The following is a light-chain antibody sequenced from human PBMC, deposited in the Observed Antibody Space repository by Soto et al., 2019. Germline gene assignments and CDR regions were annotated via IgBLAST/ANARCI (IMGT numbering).Light chain of an antibody. CDR1: SSDVGGYNY. Sequence: QSALTQPASVSGSPGQSITISCTGTSSDVGGYNYVSWFQQYPGKAPKLMIYDVSTRPSGVSNRFSGSKSGNTASLTISGLKAEDEADYYGSSYTTADTYVFGTGTKVTVL. V-gene: IGLV2-14*01. J-gene: IGLJ1*01. CDR2: DVS. CDR3: SSYTTADTYV.